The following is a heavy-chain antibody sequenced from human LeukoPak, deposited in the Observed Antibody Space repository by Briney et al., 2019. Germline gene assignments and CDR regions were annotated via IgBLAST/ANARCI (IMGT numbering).Heavy chain of an antibody. CDR1: GGTFSSYA. CDR3: ARDGGEYSYGYSWFDP. V-gene: IGHV1-69*01. CDR2: IIPIFGTA. Sequence: GSSVKVSCKASGGTFSSYAISWVRQAPGQGLEWMGGIIPIFGTANYAQKFQGRVTITADESTSTAYMELSSLRSEDTAVYYCARDGGEYSYGYSWFDPWGQGTLVTVSS. D-gene: IGHD5-18*01. J-gene: IGHJ5*02.